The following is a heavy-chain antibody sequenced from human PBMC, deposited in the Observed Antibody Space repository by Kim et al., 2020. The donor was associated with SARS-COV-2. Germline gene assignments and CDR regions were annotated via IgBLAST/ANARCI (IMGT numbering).Heavy chain of an antibody. D-gene: IGHD6-13*01. CDR3: VRVAVGASSWYYFDS. Sequence: DSLKGRFAISRAKAENSLYLEMNSLGAEDTAVYYCVRVAVGASSWYYFDSWGQGTLVTVSS. V-gene: IGHV3-11*05. J-gene: IGHJ4*02.